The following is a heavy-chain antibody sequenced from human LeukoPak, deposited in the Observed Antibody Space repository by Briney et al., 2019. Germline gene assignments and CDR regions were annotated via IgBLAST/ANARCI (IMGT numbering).Heavy chain of an antibody. V-gene: IGHV3-30*04. CDR1: GFTFSNYA. D-gene: IGHD5-24*01. CDR2: ISYDASNK. J-gene: IGHJ4*02. CDR3: AREVSRDGYMEGFDY. Sequence: PGGSLRLSCAASGFTFSNYAMHWVRQAPGKGLEWVAAISYDASNKKYADSVKGRFTISRDNSKNTLYLQMNSLRAEDTAVYYCAREVSRDGYMEGFDYWGQGTPVTVSS.